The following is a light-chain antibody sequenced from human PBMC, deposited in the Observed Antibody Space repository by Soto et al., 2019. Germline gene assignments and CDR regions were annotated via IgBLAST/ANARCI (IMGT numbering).Light chain of an antibody. J-gene: IGKJ2*01. CDR3: QQTYRTPYT. V-gene: IGKV1-39*01. Sequence: DIQMTQSPSSLSASAGDRVTITCRASQNIPNYLNWYQQKARKAPKLLIFGASSLQGGVPSRFSGSGSGTDFTLTISSLQPEDFGTYYCQQTYRTPYTFGQGNKLEIK. CDR1: QNIPNY. CDR2: GAS.